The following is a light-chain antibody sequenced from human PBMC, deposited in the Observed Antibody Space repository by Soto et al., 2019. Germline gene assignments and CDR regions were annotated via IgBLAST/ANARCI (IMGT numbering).Light chain of an antibody. CDR2: GAS. Sequence: DILLTQFPGTLSLSPGERATLSCRASQSVSSTYLGWYQQKPGQAPRLLISGASNRATGIPDRFSGSGSGTDFTLTISRLAPEDFAVYYCQQFGTIPFTFGPGTKVDV. J-gene: IGKJ3*01. V-gene: IGKV3-20*01. CDR3: QQFGTIPFT. CDR1: QSVSSTY.